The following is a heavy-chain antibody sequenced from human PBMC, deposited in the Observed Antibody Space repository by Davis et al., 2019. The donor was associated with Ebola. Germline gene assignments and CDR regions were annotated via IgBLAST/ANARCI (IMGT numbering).Heavy chain of an antibody. J-gene: IGHJ4*02. Sequence: PGGSLRHSCAASGFTCSRSGRHWGRQAPGKGLEGVAIISYAGSNKYYADSVKGRFTISRDKSKNTLYLQMSSLRNNDTAVYYCVKGEMASPGDYWGQGTLVSVSS. CDR2: ISYAGSNK. D-gene: IGHD5-24*01. CDR1: GFTCSRSG. V-gene: IGHV3-30*18. CDR3: VKGEMASPGDY.